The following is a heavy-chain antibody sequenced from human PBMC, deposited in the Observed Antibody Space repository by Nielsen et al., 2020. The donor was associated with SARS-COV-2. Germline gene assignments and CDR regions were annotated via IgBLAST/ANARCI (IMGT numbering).Heavy chain of an antibody. CDR2: IKQDGSEK. D-gene: IGHD6-13*01. V-gene: IGHV3-7*01. J-gene: IGHJ4*02. CDR1: GFPYSSDW. Sequence: GEYLKIPCAASGFPYSSDWMSWLRQAPGQTLESVVNIKQDGSEKHYVDSVKGRFTVSRDNTKNSLYLQMNSLRAEDTAVYYCARIDSSSYIDYWCQGALVTVSS. CDR3: ARIDSSSYIDY.